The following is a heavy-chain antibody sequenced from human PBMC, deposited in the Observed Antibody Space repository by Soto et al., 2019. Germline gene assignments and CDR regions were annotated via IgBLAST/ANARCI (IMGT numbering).Heavy chain of an antibody. J-gene: IGHJ4*02. CDR3: AKVISTSGSSL. V-gene: IGHV3-23*01. CDR1: GFTFSTYA. D-gene: IGHD3-10*01. CDR2: ISGSGST. Sequence: EVQLLESGGGLVQPGGSLRLSCAASGFTFSTYAMTWVRQAPGKGLAWLSSISGSGSTYYADSVQDRFTISRDNSKNTLYLQMNSLRAEDTAVSYCAKVISTSGSSLWGRGTLVPVSS.